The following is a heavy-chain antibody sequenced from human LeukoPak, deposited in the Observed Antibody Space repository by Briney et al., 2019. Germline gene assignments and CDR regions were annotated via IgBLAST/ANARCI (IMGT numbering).Heavy chain of an antibody. V-gene: IGHV3-23*01. J-gene: IGHJ5*02. D-gene: IGHD2-2*01. CDR1: GFLFSNNA. CDR2: LSGGGRTT. Sequence: PGGSLRLSCSASGFLFSNNAMSWVRQAPGKGREWISALSGGGRTTYYADSVKGRFTISRDNSGNTLYLQMNSLTVEDTALYYCAKNRGIGSADWFDPWGQGTLVTVSS. CDR3: AKNRGIGSADWFDP.